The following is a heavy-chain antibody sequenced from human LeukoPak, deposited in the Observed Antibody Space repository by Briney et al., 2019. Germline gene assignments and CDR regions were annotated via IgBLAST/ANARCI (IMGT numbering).Heavy chain of an antibody. CDR2: IIPIFGTA. CDR3: ARESAYDSSGYYGNDVFDI. D-gene: IGHD3-22*01. CDR1: GGTFSSYA. J-gene: IGHJ3*02. V-gene: IGHV1-69*05. Sequence: GASVKVSCKASGGTFSSYAISWVRQAPGPGLEWMGGIIPIFGTANYAQKFQGRVTITTDESTSTAYMELSSLRSEDTAVYYCARESAYDSSGYYGNDVFDIWGQGTMVTVSS.